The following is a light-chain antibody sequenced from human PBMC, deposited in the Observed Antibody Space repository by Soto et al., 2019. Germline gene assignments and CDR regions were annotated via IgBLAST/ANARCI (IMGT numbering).Light chain of an antibody. CDR3: SSYTGGSTSYV. CDR1: SSDVGAYKY. Sequence: QSALTQPASVSGSPGQSITISCTGTSSDVGAYKYVSWHQQHPGKAPKLMIYDVSDRPSGVSDRFSGSKSGNTASLTISGLQAEDEADYYCSSYTGGSTSYVFRTGTKLTVL. V-gene: IGLV2-14*03. CDR2: DVS. J-gene: IGLJ1*01.